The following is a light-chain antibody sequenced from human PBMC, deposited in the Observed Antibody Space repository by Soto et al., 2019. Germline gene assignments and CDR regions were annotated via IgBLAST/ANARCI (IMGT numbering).Light chain of an antibody. CDR3: QQYHNWPIT. V-gene: IGKV3-15*01. CDR1: QSVRTY. J-gene: IGKJ5*01. Sequence: EIVLTHSPATLSLSPGERATLSCRASQSVRTYLAWYQQKPGQAPRLLIHDVSDRATGIPARFSGSGSGTEFTLTISSLQSEDFAVYYCQQYHNWPITFGQGTRLEIK. CDR2: DVS.